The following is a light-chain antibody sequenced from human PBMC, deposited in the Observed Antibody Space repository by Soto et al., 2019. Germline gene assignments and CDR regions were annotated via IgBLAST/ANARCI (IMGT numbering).Light chain of an antibody. CDR2: GNS. CDR1: SSNIGAGYD. Sequence: QSALTQPPSVSGAPGQRVTISCTGSSSNIGAGYDVHWYQQLPGTAPEILISGNSNRPSGVPDRFSGSKSVTSASLAITGLQAEDEADYYCHSYDSSLSGSVFGGGTKLTVL. CDR3: HSYDSSLSGSV. V-gene: IGLV1-40*01. J-gene: IGLJ2*01.